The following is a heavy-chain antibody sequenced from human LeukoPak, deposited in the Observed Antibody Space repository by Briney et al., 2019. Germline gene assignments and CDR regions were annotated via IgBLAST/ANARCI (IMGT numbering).Heavy chain of an antibody. CDR2: IHTSGST. Sequence: SETLSLTCTVSGGSISSYYWSWIRQPAGKGLEWIGRIHTSGSTNYNPSLKSRVTMSVDTSKNQFSLKLSSVTAADTAVYYCARDPDYYDSSGHDYWGQGTLVTVSS. V-gene: IGHV4-4*07. D-gene: IGHD3-22*01. CDR3: ARDPDYYDSSGHDY. CDR1: GGSISSYY. J-gene: IGHJ4*02.